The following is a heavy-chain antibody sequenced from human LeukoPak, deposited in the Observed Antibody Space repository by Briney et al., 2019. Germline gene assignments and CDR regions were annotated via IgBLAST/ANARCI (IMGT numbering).Heavy chain of an antibody. CDR3: ASWYRSSTSCQT. CDR2: ISSSSSTI. Sequence: GGSLRLSCAASGFTFSSYSMNWVRQAPGKGLEWVSYISSSSSTIYYADSVKGRFTISRDNAKHSLYLQMNSLRAEDTAVYYCASWYRSSTSCQTWGQGTLVTVSS. V-gene: IGHV3-48*01. D-gene: IGHD2-2*01. J-gene: IGHJ5*02. CDR1: GFTFSSYS.